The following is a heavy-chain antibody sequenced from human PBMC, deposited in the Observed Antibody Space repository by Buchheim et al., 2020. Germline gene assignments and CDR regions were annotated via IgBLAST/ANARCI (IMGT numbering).Heavy chain of an antibody. CDR1: GGSFSGYY. CDR3: ARGSTVTTLFSYYYYGMDV. Sequence: QVQLQQWGAGLLKPSETLSLTCAVYGGSFSGYYWSWIRQPPGKGLEWIGEINHSGSTNYNPSLKSRVTISVDPSKNQFSLKLSSVTAADTAVYYCARGSTVTTLFSYYYYGMDVWGQGTT. V-gene: IGHV4-34*01. D-gene: IGHD4-11*01. CDR2: INHSGST. J-gene: IGHJ6*02.